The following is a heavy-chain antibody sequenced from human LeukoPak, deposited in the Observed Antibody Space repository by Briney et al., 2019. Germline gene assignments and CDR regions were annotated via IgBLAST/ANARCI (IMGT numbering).Heavy chain of an antibody. J-gene: IGHJ4*02. CDR3: ARADMVVAATYYFDY. Sequence: ASVKVSCKASGYTFTSYAMHWVRQAPGQRLEGMGWINAGNGNTKYSQKFQGRVTITRDTSASTANMELSSLRSEDTAVYYCARADMVVAATYYFDYWGQGTLVTVSS. CDR2: INAGNGNT. CDR1: GYTFTSYA. V-gene: IGHV1-3*01. D-gene: IGHD2-15*01.